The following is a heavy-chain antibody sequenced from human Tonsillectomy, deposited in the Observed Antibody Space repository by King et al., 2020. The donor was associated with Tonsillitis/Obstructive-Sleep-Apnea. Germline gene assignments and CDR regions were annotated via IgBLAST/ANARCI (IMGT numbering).Heavy chain of an antibody. D-gene: IGHD6-13*01. Sequence: VQLVESGGGVVQPGRSLRLSCAASGFTFSSNGMHWVRQAPGTGLEWVAVISYDGSNKYYADSVKGRFTISRDNSKNTLYLQMNSLRTEDTAVYYCAKDGSSSWGLDYWGQGTLVTVSS. CDR2: ISYDGSNK. CDR1: GFTFSSNG. CDR3: AKDGSSSWGLDY. J-gene: IGHJ4*02. V-gene: IGHV3-30*18.